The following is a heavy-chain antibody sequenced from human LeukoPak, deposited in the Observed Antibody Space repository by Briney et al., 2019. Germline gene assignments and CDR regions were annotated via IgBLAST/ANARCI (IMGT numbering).Heavy chain of an antibody. CDR2: ISGSNGHT. CDR3: VRDQSPGLFDY. J-gene: IGHJ4*02. V-gene: IGHV1-18*01. Sequence: ASVKVSCKASGCTFSTYGVTWVRQVPGQGLEWMGWISGSNGHTNYGKNFQDRVTLTTDTSTSTVYMELRSLRSGDTAVYYCVRDQSPGLFDYWGRGTLVTVSS. CDR1: GCTFSTYG.